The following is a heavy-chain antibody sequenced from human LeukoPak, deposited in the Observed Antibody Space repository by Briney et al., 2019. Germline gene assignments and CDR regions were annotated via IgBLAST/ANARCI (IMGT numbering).Heavy chain of an antibody. J-gene: IGHJ4*02. V-gene: IGHV1-2*02. CDR2: INPNSGGT. D-gene: IGHD6-19*01. CDR1: GYTFTGYY. Sequence: ASVKVSCKASGYTFTGYYMHWVRQAPGQGLEWMGWINPNSGGTNYAQKLQGRVTMTTDTFTSTAYMELRSLRSDDTPVYYCARDLFSSGWYPGYWGQGTLVTVSS. CDR3: ARDLFSSGWYPGY.